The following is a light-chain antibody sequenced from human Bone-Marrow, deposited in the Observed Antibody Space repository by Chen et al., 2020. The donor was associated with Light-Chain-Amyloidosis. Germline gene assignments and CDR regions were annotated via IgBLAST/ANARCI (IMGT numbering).Light chain of an antibody. CDR1: SSTIGNNY. CDR2: NNS. J-gene: IGLJ3*02. V-gene: IGLV1-47*01. Sequence: QSVLTQPPSASGTPGQRVIISCSGSSSTIGNNYVYWYQQLPGTAPKLLIYNNSQRPSGATDRSAGTNSGTSASLAISGFRSEDESDYYCAAWDDSLGIWVFGGGTKVTVL. CDR3: AAWDDSLGIWV.